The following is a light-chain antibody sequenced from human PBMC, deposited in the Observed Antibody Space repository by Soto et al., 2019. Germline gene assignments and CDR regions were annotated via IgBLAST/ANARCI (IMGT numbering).Light chain of an antibody. V-gene: IGKV3D-15*01. CDR1: QSVSSN. CDR2: ATS. CDR3: QQSHSSPIT. J-gene: IGKJ5*01. Sequence: EGVMTRAGATRSVNLGARGPLSCRASQSVSSNLAWYQEKPGQAPKLLIYATSSMATGIPDRFSGSGSGTDFTLTISSLEPEDSAVCYCQQSHSSPITFGQGTRLEIK.